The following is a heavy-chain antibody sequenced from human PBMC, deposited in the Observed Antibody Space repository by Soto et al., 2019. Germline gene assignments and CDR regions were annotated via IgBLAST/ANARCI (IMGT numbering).Heavy chain of an antibody. Sequence: WGALRLFSVASGFTFSTSALTWVRQAPGKGLEWVSTIAGSIGTTTYAESVTGRFTISRDNSKNTLFLQMNSLRSEDTAVYYCAKGMTPVGWYYFEYW. J-gene: IGHJ4*01. CDR1: GFTFSTSA. D-gene: IGHD6-19*01. CDR3: AKGMTPVGWYYFEY. V-gene: IGHV3-23*01. CDR2: IAGSIGTT.